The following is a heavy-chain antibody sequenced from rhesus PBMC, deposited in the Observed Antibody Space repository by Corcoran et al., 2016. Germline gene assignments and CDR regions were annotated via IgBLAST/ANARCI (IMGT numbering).Heavy chain of an antibody. Sequence: QVQLQESGPGLVKPSETLSLTCAGSGGSFIGYYWGWIRQPPGKGLEWIGYFSGSSGSTDYNPSLKSRVTLSVDTSKNQLSLKLSSVTAADTAVYYCARDSYSGSYYFDYWGQGVLVTVSS. CDR1: GGSFIGYY. D-gene: IGHD3-16*01. CDR2: FSGSSGST. CDR3: ARDSYSGSYYFDY. J-gene: IGHJ4*01. V-gene: IGHV4-165*01.